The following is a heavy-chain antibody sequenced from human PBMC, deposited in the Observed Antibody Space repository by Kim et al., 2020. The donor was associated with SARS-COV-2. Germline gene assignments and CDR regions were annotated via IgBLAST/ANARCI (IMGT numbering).Heavy chain of an antibody. Sequence: TPTLTSRVTRTVDPSKSQFSLKLSSVTAADTAVYYCARVGYDSSGDAFDIWGQGTMVTVSS. CDR3: ARVGYDSSGDAFDI. D-gene: IGHD3-22*01. J-gene: IGHJ3*02. V-gene: IGHV4-59*01.